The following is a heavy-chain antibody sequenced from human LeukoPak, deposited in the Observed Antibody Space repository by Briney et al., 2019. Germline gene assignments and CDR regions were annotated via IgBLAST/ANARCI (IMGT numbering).Heavy chain of an antibody. J-gene: IGHJ4*02. V-gene: IGHV4-4*02. CDR1: GVSISSTNW. Sequence: SETLSPTCAVSGVSISSTNWWSWVRQPPGKGLEWIGEISRSGSTHDNPSLKSRVTISVDTSKNQFSLKLSSVTAADTAVYYCARDEWIAVATDYWGQGTLVTVSS. D-gene: IGHD6-19*01. CDR2: ISRSGST. CDR3: ARDEWIAVATDY.